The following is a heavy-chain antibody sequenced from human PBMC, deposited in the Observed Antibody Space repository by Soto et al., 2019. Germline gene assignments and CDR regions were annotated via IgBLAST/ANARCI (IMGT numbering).Heavy chain of an antibody. CDR2: ISGSGGNT. D-gene: IGHD2-15*01. Sequence: EVQLLESGGGLVQPGGSLRLSCAASGFTFSNYAMSWVRQARGKGLEWVSAISGSGGNTYYTDSVKGRFTISRDNFKNPLHLQMTSLRAEDTAVYYCAKDTGRGGGSGFDYWGQGTLVTVST. V-gene: IGHV3-23*01. CDR1: GFTFSNYA. CDR3: AKDTGRGGGSGFDY. J-gene: IGHJ4*02.